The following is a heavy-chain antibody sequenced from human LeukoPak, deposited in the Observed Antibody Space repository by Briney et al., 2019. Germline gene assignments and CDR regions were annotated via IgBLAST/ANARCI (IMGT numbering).Heavy chain of an antibody. Sequence: GESLKITCKGSGYSFTSYWIGWVRQMPGKGLEWMGIIYPGDSDTRYSPSFQGQVTISADKSLSTAYLQWSSLKASDTAMYYCARGSGSYHTAYMNWGQGSPVTVSS. CDR3: ARGSGSYHTAYMN. J-gene: IGHJ4*02. CDR1: GYSFTSYW. CDR2: IYPGDSDT. V-gene: IGHV5-51*01. D-gene: IGHD1-26*01.